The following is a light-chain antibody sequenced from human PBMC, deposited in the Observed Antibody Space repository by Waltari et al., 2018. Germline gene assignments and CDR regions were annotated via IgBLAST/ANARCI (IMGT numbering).Light chain of an antibody. CDR1: QSVSRN. J-gene: IGKJ1*01. V-gene: IGKV3-15*01. Sequence: EVVMTQSPATLSVSPGESATLSCRASQSVSRNVVWYQQRPGRAPRPLIYAASTRATGTPARCSGSGSGTEFSLTISSLQSEDFAVYYCQQFNDWPRTFGQGTRVEIK. CDR2: AAS. CDR3: QQFNDWPRT.